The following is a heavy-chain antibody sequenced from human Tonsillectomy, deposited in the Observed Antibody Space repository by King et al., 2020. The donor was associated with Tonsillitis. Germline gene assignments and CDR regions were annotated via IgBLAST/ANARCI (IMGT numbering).Heavy chain of an antibody. Sequence: VQLQQRGGGLLKPSETLSLTCAVFGGSFSWYYWRWILQPPGKGLQWMGEINHSGSTKYNLSLKARVAISGDTSKNQFSLKLSSVTAADTAVYYCARGWFGWNRHFDYWGQGTLVTVSS. V-gene: IGHV4-34*01. CDR2: INHSGST. J-gene: IGHJ4*02. D-gene: IGHD3-16*01. CDR1: GGSFSWYY. CDR3: ARGWFGWNRHFDY.